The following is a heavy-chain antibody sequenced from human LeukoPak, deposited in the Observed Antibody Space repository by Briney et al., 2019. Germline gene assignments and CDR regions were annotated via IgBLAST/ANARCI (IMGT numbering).Heavy chain of an antibody. V-gene: IGHV4-59*05. CDR1: GGSISSYY. D-gene: IGHD6-6*01. CDR3: AREHRSSKYFDS. Sequence: TPSETLSLTCTVPGGSISSYYWGWIRQPPGKGLEWIGSGLYTGNTYSNPSLRSRVTISVDTSKNEFSLKMNSVTAADTAVYYCAREHRSSKYFDSWGQGALMIVSS. CDR2: GLYTGNT. J-gene: IGHJ4*02.